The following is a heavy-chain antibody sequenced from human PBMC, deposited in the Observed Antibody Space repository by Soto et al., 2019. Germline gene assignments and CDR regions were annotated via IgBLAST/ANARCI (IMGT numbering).Heavy chain of an antibody. V-gene: IGHV3-23*01. Sequence: GGSLRLSCAASGFTFSSYAMSWVRQAPGKGLEWVSAISGSGGSTYYADSVKGRFTISRDNSKNTLYLQMNSLRAEDTAVYYCAKNQDDFWSFLYIDYRGQGTLVTVSS. CDR1: GFTFSSYA. CDR2: ISGSGGST. D-gene: IGHD3-3*01. CDR3: AKNQDDFWSFLYIDY. J-gene: IGHJ4*02.